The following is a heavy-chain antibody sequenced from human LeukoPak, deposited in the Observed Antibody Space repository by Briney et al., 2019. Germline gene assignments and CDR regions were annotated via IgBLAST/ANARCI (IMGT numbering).Heavy chain of an antibody. CDR2: IDDNGSS. Sequence: MSSETLSLTCTVSGASVSTYDWSWIRQAPGEGLEWIGYIDDNGSSDYNPSLDSRVTISVDRSTNRLFLMLSSVTAADTAVDSYARMGDTSFFYHIYMDVWGKGTTVTVSS. CDR3: ARMGDTSFFYHIYMDV. V-gene: IGHV4-59*02. CDR1: GASVSTYD. J-gene: IGHJ6*03. D-gene: IGHD3-16*01.